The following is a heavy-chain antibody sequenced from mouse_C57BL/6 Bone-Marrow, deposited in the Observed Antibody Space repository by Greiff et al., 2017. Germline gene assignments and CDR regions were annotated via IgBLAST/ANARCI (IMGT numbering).Heavy chain of an antibody. Sequence: VKLVESGPGLVQPSQSLSITCTVSGFSLTSYGVHWVRQSPGKGLEWLGVIWSGGSTDYNAAFISRLSISKDNSKSQVFFKMNSLQADDTAIYYCARNYDGVPFDVWGTGTTVTVSS. V-gene: IGHV2-2*01. CDR2: IWSGGST. CDR1: GFSLTSYG. J-gene: IGHJ1*03. CDR3: ARNYDGVPFDV. D-gene: IGHD2-3*01.